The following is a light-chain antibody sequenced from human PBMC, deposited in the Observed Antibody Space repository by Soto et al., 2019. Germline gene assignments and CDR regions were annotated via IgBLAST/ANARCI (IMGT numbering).Light chain of an antibody. CDR2: LNSDGSH. Sequence: QSVLTQSPSASASLGASVKLTCTLSSGHSSYAIAWHQQQPEKGPRYLMKLNSDGSHSKGDGIPDRFSGSSSGAEPYLTIASLQAEDEADYYCQTWGTGIVVFGGGTKLTVL. V-gene: IGLV4-69*01. CDR3: QTWGTGIVV. CDR1: SGHSSYA. J-gene: IGLJ2*01.